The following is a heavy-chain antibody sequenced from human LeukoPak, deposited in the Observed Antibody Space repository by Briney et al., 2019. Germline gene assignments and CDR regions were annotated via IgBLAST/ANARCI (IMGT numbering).Heavy chain of an antibody. Sequence: GSLRLSCAASGFIFSHHGMNWVRQAPGKGLEWVSGIRTNGVTTYYADSVKGRFTITRDNSKNTVDLQMSSLRAEDTALYYCVKDDAWVQYQDWGQGTLVTVSS. CDR1: GFIFSHHG. J-gene: IGHJ4*02. D-gene: IGHD4-11*01. V-gene: IGHV3-23*01. CDR2: IRTNGVTT. CDR3: VKDDAWVQYQD.